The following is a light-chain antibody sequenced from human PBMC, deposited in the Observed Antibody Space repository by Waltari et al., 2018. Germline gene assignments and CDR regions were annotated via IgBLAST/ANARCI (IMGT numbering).Light chain of an antibody. Sequence: EIVLTQSPATLSLSPGERATLSCRASPNISSFLAWYPQKHGQSPRLLIYDAANRATGIPDRCSGRGSGTDVTLTISSLEPEDFAVYFCQQSYNWLALTFGGGTTVEIK. CDR3: QQSYNWLALT. J-gene: IGKJ4*01. CDR1: PNISSF. V-gene: IGKV3-11*01. CDR2: DAA.